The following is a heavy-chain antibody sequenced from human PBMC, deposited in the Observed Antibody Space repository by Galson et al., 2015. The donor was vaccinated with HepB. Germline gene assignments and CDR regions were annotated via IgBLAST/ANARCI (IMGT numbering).Heavy chain of an antibody. Sequence: SLRLSCAASGFTFSSYAMSWVRQAPGKGLEWVSAISGSGGSTYYADSVKGRFTISRDNSKNTLYLQMNSLRAEDTAVYYCAKVRPRILPPIAVAKYYFDYWGQGTLVTVSS. CDR2: ISGSGGST. J-gene: IGHJ4*02. CDR3: AKVRPRILPPIAVAKYYFDY. CDR1: GFTFSSYA. D-gene: IGHD6-19*01. V-gene: IGHV3-23*01.